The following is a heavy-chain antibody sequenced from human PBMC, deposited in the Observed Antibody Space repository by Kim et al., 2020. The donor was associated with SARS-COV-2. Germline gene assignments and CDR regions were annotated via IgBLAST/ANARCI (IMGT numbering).Heavy chain of an antibody. CDR3: ARHRSRVVVITT. Sequence: YYNPSLKSRVTISVDTSKNQFSLKLSSVTAADTAVYYCARHRSRVVVITTWGQGTLVTVSS. J-gene: IGHJ5*02. D-gene: IGHD3-22*01. V-gene: IGHV4-39*01.